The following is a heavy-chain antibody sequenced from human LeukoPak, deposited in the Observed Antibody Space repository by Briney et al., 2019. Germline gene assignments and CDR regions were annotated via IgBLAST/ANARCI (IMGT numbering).Heavy chain of an antibody. V-gene: IGHV3-9*03. Sequence: GGSLRLSCAASGFTFSSYWMHWVRQAPGKGLEWVSGITWDSGNIGYAGSVKGRFTISRDNAKNSLYLQMNSLRAEDMALYYCAKGPPSYYSSGYYYMDVWGKGTTVTVSS. CDR2: ITWDSGNI. CDR3: AKGPPSYYSSGYYYMDV. CDR1: GFTFSSYW. J-gene: IGHJ6*03. D-gene: IGHD3-22*01.